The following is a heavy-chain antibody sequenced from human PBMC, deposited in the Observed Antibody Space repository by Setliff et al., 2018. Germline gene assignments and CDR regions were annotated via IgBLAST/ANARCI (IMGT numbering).Heavy chain of an antibody. Sequence: LRLSCVASGFTFSNYGMHWVRQAPGKGLEWVALIWNDGSSKFYGDSVKGRFTISRDNSKNTLYLQMDSLRAEDTAVYYCARQATDYWGQGTLVTVSS. J-gene: IGHJ4*02. V-gene: IGHV3-33*01. CDR1: GFTFSNYG. CDR3: ARQATDY. CDR2: IWNDGSSK.